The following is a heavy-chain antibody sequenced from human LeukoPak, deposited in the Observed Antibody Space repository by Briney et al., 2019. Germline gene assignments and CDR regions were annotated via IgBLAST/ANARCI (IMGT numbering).Heavy chain of an antibody. D-gene: IGHD1-14*01. J-gene: IGHJ4*02. CDR2: IGPTGTVR. Sequence: GGSLRLSCAASGFTFSSCGFNWVRQAPGKGLEWVSSIGPTGTVRYYADSDRGRSTISRDNAKNAMYLQMDSLRDEDTAVYYCATETIGRHYDYWGQGTLVSVSS. CDR3: ATETIGRHYDY. V-gene: IGHV3-21*01. CDR1: GFTFSSCG.